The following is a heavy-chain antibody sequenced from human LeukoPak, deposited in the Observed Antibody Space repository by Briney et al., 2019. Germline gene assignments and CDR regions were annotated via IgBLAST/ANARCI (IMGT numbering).Heavy chain of an antibody. V-gene: IGHV3-30*18. J-gene: IGHJ4*02. CDR2: ISYDGSNK. Sequence: PGGSLRLSCAASGFTFGSYGMHWVRQAPGKGLEWVAVISYDGSNKYYADSVKGRFTISRDNSKNTLYLQMNSLRAEDTAVYYCAKDRGRLGELSSYWGQGTLVTVSS. D-gene: IGHD3-16*02. CDR1: GFTFGSYG. CDR3: AKDRGRLGELSSY.